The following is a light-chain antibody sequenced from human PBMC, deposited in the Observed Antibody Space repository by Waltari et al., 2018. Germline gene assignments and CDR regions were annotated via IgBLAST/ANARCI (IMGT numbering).Light chain of an antibody. V-gene: IGLV3-19*01. CDR2: GKT. CDR1: SLSSYL. J-gene: IGLJ3*02. Sequence: SSELTQDPAVSAALGQTVSITCQGDSLSSYLPSWYQQKQGQAPKLVLYGKTKRPSGIPDRLSGSSSGNTAYLTIAATQAEDEADYYCSSRDISGNLLFGGGTRLAVL. CDR3: SSRDISGNLL.